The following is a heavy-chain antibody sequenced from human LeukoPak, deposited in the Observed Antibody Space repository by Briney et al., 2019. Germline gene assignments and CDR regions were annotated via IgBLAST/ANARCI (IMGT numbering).Heavy chain of an antibody. CDR3: ARATYDSSGLFGY. V-gene: IGHV3-53*01. CDR1: GFTVSSNY. Sequence: GGSLRLSCAASGFTVSSNYMSWVRQAPGKGLEWVSVIYSGGSTYYADSVKGRFTISRDNSKNTLYLQMNSLRAEDTAVYYCARATYDSSGLFGYWGQGTLVTVSS. J-gene: IGHJ4*02. CDR2: IYSGGST. D-gene: IGHD3-22*01.